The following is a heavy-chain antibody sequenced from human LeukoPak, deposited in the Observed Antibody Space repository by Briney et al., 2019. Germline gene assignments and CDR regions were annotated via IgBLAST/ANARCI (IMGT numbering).Heavy chain of an antibody. CDR1: GDSINAYY. V-gene: IGHV4-59*08. CDR3: ARHVGGYNGETFVGDWYFDL. J-gene: IGHJ2*01. CDR2: FYSTGSS. D-gene: IGHD5-18*01. Sequence: PSQTLSLTCTVTGDSINAYYWSGVRQPPGVGLEWIGYFYSTGSSNYNPSLKSRVTMSKDTSKNQFSLKLTSVSAADTAIYYCARHVGGYNGETFVGDWYFDLWGRGTLVAVSS.